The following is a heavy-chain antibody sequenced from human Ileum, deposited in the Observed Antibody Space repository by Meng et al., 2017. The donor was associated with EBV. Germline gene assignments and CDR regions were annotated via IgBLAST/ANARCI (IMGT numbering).Heavy chain of an antibody. V-gene: IGHV1-69*06. D-gene: IGHD6-19*01. J-gene: IGHJ4*02. Sequence: QVQGVQSGAEVKKPGSSVKVSCKASAGTFSRYSISWVRQAPGQGLQWMGGIIPPFDTANYAQKFQGRVTITAEKSTGTTYMELSSLRSEDTAIYYCARGGDSSGWYWYFDYWGQGTLVTVSS. CDR2: IIPPFDTA. CDR3: ARGGDSSGWYWYFDY. CDR1: AGTFSRYS.